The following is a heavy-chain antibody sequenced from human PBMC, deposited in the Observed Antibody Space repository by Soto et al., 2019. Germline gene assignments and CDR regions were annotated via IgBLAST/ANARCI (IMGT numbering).Heavy chain of an antibody. J-gene: IGHJ4*02. V-gene: IGHV3-30-3*01. D-gene: IGHD6-19*01. CDR1: GFTFSSYA. Sequence: PGGSLRLSCAASGFTFSSYAMHWVRQAPGKGLEWVAVISYDGSNKYYADSVKGRFTISRDNSKNTLYLQMNSLRAEDTAVYYCASGIAVAGTSAFDYWGQGTLVTVSS. CDR3: ASGIAVAGTSAFDY. CDR2: ISYDGSNK.